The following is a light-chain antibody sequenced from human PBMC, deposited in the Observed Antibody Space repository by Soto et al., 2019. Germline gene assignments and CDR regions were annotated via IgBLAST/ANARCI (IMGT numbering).Light chain of an antibody. V-gene: IGKV1-16*02. J-gene: IGKJ4*01. CDR2: AAV. CDR3: QQYHSYPLT. CDR1: QDISNY. Sequence: DIQMTQSPSSLSAFIGDRVHITCRASQDISNYLAWFQQKPVEAPRSLIYAAVSLQSGVPSKFSGRGSGTDFTLTISSLPPEDFSTDYCQQYHSYPLTVGGVTKGEI.